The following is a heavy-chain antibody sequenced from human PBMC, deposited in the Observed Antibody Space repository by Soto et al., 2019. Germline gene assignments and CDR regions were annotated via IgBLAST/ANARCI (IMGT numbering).Heavy chain of an antibody. CDR1: GFNFNSYT. CDR3: ARDCSGGSCYPGMDV. J-gene: IGHJ6*02. V-gene: IGHV3-21*01. D-gene: IGHD2-15*01. Sequence: EVQLVESGGGLVKPGGSLRLSCAASGFNFNSYTINWVRQAPGKRLEWLSSISSSGYIFSTDSVRGRFTISSDNAKNSVYLQITSLRAEDTAVYFCARDCSGGSCYPGMDVWGQGTTVNVAS. CDR2: ISSSGYI.